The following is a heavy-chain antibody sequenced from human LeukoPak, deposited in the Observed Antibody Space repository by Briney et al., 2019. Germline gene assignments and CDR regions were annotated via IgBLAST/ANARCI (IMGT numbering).Heavy chain of an antibody. CDR2: ISYDGSNK. V-gene: IGHV3-30*03. CDR1: GFTFSSYG. CDR3: ARGQLPYSSGWYRRAFDI. D-gene: IGHD6-19*01. Sequence: GRSLRLSCAASGFTFSSYGMHWVRQAPGKGLEWVAVISYDGSNKYYADSVKGRFTISRDNSKNTLYLQMNSLRAEDTAVYYCARGQLPYSSGWYRRAFDIWGQGTMVTVSS. J-gene: IGHJ3*02.